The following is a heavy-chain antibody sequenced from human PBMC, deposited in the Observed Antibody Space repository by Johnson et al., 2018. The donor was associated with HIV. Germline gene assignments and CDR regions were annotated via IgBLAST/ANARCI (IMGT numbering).Heavy chain of an antibody. J-gene: IGHJ3*02. D-gene: IGHD4-17*01. CDR2: INWNGGST. CDR1: GFTFDDYG. V-gene: IGHV3-20*04. Sequence: VQLVESGGGVVRPGGSLRLSCAASGFTFDDYGLSWVRQGPGKGLEWVSGINWNGGSTGYADSVKGRFTISRDNAKNSLYLQMNSLRAEDTALYYCARVRAYGDFDSGAFDIWGQGTMVTVSS. CDR3: ARVRAYGDFDSGAFDI.